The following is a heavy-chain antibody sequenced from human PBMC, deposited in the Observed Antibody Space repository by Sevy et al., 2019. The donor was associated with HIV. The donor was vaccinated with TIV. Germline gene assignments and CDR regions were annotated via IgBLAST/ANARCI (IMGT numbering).Heavy chain of an antibody. CDR1: GGTFSSYA. Sequence: ASVKVSCKASGGTFSSYAISWVRQAPGQGLEWMGGIIPIFGTANYAQKFQGRVTITADESTSTAYMELSSLRSEETAVYYCARGGQWKDIVVVPAADYYYGMDVWGQGTTVTVSS. CDR3: ARGGQWKDIVVVPAADYYYGMDV. CDR2: IIPIFGTA. J-gene: IGHJ6*02. V-gene: IGHV1-69*13. D-gene: IGHD2-2*01.